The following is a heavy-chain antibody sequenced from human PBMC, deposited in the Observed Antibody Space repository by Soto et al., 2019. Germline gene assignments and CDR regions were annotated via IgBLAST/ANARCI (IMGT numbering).Heavy chain of an antibody. CDR3: ASGIRDIVLVSPYMHV. CDR2: ISAYNGNT. Sequence: GASVKVSCKASGYTFTSYGISWVRQAPGQGLEWMGWISAYNGNTNYAQKLQGRVTMTTDTSTSTAYMELRSLRSDDTAVYYCASGIRDIVLVSPYMHVWGKGTTVTVFS. D-gene: IGHD2-8*02. V-gene: IGHV1-18*01. J-gene: IGHJ6*03. CDR1: GYTFTSYG.